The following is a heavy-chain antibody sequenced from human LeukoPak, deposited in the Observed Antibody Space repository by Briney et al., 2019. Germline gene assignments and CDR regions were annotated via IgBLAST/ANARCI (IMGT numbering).Heavy chain of an antibody. CDR1: GYTFTSYW. CDR2: IYPGDSDT. V-gene: IGHV5-51*01. Sequence: GEALKISCKGSGYTFTSYWIGWVRQMPGKGLELMGIIYPGDSDTRYSPSFQGQVIISADKSISTAYLQWSSLKASDTAMYYCARRGVDSSGYADAFDIWGQGTMVTVSS. CDR3: ARRGVDSSGYADAFDI. D-gene: IGHD3-22*01. J-gene: IGHJ3*02.